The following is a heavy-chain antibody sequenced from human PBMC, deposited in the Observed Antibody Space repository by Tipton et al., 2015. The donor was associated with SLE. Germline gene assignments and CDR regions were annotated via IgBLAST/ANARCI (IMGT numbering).Heavy chain of an antibody. CDR1: GFSFSSYW. Sequence: SLRLSCVASGFSFSSYWMTWVRQAPGKGLEWVASIKQDGSEKYYVGSVKGRFTISGDNAKNSLYLQMNSLRAEDTAVYYCAIGYNNPYCFAYWGQGTLVTVSS. V-gene: IGHV3-7*01. CDR2: IKQDGSEK. J-gene: IGHJ4*02. CDR3: AIGYNNPYCFAY. D-gene: IGHD1-1*01.